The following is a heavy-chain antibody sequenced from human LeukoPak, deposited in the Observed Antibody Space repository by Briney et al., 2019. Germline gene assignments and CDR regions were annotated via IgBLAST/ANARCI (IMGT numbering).Heavy chain of an antibody. CDR2: INWNGGSR. D-gene: IGHD6-19*01. V-gene: IGHV3-20*04. CDR3: ARIAMAGIGDGFDI. J-gene: IGHJ3*02. Sequence: GVPLRLSCAASVFTYEEYDMIGARQAPGKGLEWVSGINWNGGSRGYEDSVKGRFTISRDNARNSLYLQMNSLSAEDTALYYCARIAMAGIGDGFDIWGQGTMVTVSS. CDR1: VFTYEEYD.